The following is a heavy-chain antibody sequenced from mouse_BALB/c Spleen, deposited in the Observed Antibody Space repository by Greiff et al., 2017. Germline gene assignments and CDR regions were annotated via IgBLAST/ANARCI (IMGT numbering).Heavy chain of an antibody. CDR1: GFTFSSYY. Sequence: EVQLVESGGGLVKLGGSLKLSCAASGFTFSSYYMSWVRQTPEKRLELVAAINSNGGSTYYPDTVKGRFTISRDNAKNTLYLQMSSLKSEDTALYYCARRYGNYHAMDYWGQGTSVTVSS. CDR3: ARRYGNYHAMDY. CDR2: INSNGGST. V-gene: IGHV5-6-2*01. J-gene: IGHJ4*01. D-gene: IGHD2-10*02.